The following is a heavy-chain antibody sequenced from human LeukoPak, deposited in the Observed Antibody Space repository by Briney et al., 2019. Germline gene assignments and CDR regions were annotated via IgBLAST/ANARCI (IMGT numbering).Heavy chain of an antibody. Sequence: GGSLRLSCAASGFSFSDYTLHWVRQAPGKGLEWVSLISWDGGSTFYADSVKDRFTISRDNSKKSVYLQMNSLRHEDTALYYCAKDISYGGLAVADYWGQGALVTVSS. CDR2: ISWDGGST. V-gene: IGHV3-43*01. CDR3: AKDISYGGLAVADY. D-gene: IGHD6-19*01. J-gene: IGHJ4*02. CDR1: GFSFSDYT.